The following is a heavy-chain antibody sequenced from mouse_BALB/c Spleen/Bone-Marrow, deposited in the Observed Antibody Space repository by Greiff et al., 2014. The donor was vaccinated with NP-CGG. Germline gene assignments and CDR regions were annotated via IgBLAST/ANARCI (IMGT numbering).Heavy chain of an antibody. CDR3: ANYYYGSHFDY. CDR2: IDPANGNT. J-gene: IGHJ2*01. Sequence: VQLQQPGAALVKTGASVKLSCTASGFNIKDTYMHWVKQRPEQGLEWIGRIDPANGNTKYDPKFQGKATITADTSSNTAYLQLSSLTSEDTAVYYCANYYYGSHFDYWGQGTTLTVSS. CDR1: GFNIKDTY. D-gene: IGHD1-1*01. V-gene: IGHV14-3*02.